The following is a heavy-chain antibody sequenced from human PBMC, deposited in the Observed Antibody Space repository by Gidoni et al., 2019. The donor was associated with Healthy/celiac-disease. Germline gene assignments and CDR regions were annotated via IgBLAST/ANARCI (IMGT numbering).Heavy chain of an antibody. D-gene: IGHD6-13*01. J-gene: IGHJ4*02. CDR1: GGSISSGSYY. V-gene: IGHV4-61*02. CDR2: IYTSGST. CDR3: ARAAGGYSSSWYSYFDY. Sequence: QVQLQESGPGLVKPSQTLSLTCTVSGGSISSGSYYWSWIRQPAGKGLEWLGRIYTSGSTNYNPSLKSRVTISVDTSKNQFSLKLSSVTAADTAVYYCARAAGGYSSSWYSYFDYWGQGTLVTVSS.